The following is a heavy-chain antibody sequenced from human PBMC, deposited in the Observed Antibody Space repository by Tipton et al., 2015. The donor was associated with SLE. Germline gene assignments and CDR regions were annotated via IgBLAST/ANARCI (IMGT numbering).Heavy chain of an antibody. J-gene: IGHJ3*02. CDR1: GFTFSNYE. CDR3: ARDSGNYCNGGVCRTAFDI. CDR2: ISSGGVTT. D-gene: IGHD2-8*02. V-gene: IGHV3-48*03. Sequence: SLRLSCAASGFTFSNYEMNWVRQAPGKGLEWVSYISSGGVTTYRADSVRGRLTISRDNGKNSLFLQMNSLRAEDTAVYYCARDSGNYCNGGVCRTAFDIWGQGTMVTVSS.